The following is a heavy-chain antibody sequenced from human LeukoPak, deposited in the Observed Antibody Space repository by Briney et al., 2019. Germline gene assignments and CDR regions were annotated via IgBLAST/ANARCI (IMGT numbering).Heavy chain of an antibody. D-gene: IGHD4/OR15-4a*01. CDR1: GYTFTSNY. CDR3: ARAQCDWGRGANCDIEGNNYFDY. J-gene: IGHJ4*02. CDR2: ISPSGGSQ. V-gene: IGHV1-46*01. Sequence: GAPVKASCKAFGYTFTSNYMHWLRQAPGQGPEGMGVISPSGGSQTYAQTFQGRVTLTRDMSTSTDYLELSSLRSEDTAVYYCARAQCDWGRGANCDIEGNNYFDYWGQGTLVTVSS.